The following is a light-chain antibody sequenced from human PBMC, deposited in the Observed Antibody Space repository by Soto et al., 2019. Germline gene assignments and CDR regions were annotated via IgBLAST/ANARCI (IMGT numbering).Light chain of an antibody. J-gene: IGKJ2*01. CDR1: QGITND. Sequence: DIQMTQSPSSLSASVGDRVTITCRASQGITNDLAWHQQKPGKAPKRLMYAASTLESGVPSRFSGRASGTEFTLTISSLQPEDFATYYCLQHNSYPHTFGQGTKLDIK. V-gene: IGKV1-17*01. CDR3: LQHNSYPHT. CDR2: AAS.